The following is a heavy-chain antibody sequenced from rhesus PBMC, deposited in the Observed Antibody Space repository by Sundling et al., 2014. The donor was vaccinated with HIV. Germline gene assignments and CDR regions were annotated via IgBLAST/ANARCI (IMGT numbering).Heavy chain of an antibody. J-gene: IGHJ4*01. CDR1: GGSISDPYG. Sequence: QLQLQESGPGLVKPSETLSLTCAVSGGSISDPYGWSWIRQPPGKGLEWIGHILYALGSPYYSPSLKSRVTISTDTSKNQFSLRLNSVTAADTAVYYCVRDSIAGTIGFDFWGQGVLVTVSS. CDR3: VRDSIAGTIGFDF. D-gene: IGHD1-1-1*01. CDR2: ILYALGSP. V-gene: IGHV4-127*01.